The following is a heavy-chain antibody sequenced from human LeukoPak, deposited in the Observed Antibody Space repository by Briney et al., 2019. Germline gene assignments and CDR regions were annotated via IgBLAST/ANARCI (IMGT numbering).Heavy chain of an antibody. CDR2: IDSGGST. D-gene: IGHD1-26*01. J-gene: IGHJ6*03. CDR3: ARERKDSGSFPPYYYYYYMDV. Sequence: PGGSLRLSCAASGFTVSSNYMSWVRRAPGKGLEWDSVIDSGGSTYYADSVKGRFTISRDNSKNTLYLQMNSLRAEDTAVYYCARERKDSGSFPPYYYYYYMDVWGKGTTVTISS. CDR1: GFTVSSNY. V-gene: IGHV3-66*01.